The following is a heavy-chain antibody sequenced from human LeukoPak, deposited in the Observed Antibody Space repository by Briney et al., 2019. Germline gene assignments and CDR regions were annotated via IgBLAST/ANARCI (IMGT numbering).Heavy chain of an antibody. Sequence: GGSLRLSCAASGFSFSSYGMHWVRQAPGKGLEWAAFISYDGSNKYYPDSVKGRFTISRDKSQNTLYLQMNSLRTEDTAVYYCAKVYTSSWPLDYWGQGTPVTVSS. D-gene: IGHD2-2*01. V-gene: IGHV3-30*02. CDR1: GFSFSSYG. CDR3: AKVYTSSWPLDY. J-gene: IGHJ4*02. CDR2: ISYDGSNK.